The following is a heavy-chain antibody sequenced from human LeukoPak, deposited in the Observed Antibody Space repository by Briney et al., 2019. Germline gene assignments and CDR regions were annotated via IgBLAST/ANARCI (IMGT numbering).Heavy chain of an antibody. V-gene: IGHV3-30-3*01. CDR2: ISYDGSNK. CDR1: GFTFSSYA. D-gene: IGHD2-2*01. CDR3: ARELCSSTSCYGRYYGMDV. Sequence: GGSLRLSCAASGFTFSSYAIHWVRQAPGKGLEWVAVISYDGSNKYYADSVKGRFTISRDNSKNTLYLQMNSLRAEDTAVYYCARELCSSTSCYGRYYGMDVWGQGTTVTVSS. J-gene: IGHJ6*02.